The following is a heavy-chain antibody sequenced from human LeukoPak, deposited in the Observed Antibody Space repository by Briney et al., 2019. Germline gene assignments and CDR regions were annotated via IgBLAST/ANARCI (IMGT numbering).Heavy chain of an antibody. CDR1: GFTFSSYA. CDR3: AKESSPDYDSSGYYFDY. Sequence: GGSLRLSCSASGFTFSSYAMHWVRQAPGKGLEYVSAISSNGGSTYYADSVKGRFTISRDNSKNTLYLQMNSLRAEDTAVYYCAKESSPDYDSSGYYFDYWGQGTLVTVSS. J-gene: IGHJ4*02. CDR2: ISSNGGST. D-gene: IGHD3-22*01. V-gene: IGHV3-64*04.